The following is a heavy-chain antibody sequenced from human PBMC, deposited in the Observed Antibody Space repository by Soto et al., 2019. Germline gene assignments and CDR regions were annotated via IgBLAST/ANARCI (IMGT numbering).Heavy chain of an antibody. CDR1: VDIVSSNISS. V-gene: IGHV6-1*01. Sequence: QTLSLTFAISVDIVSSNISSLNWIRQSPSRGLEWLGRTYYRSKWYNDYAVSLKSRITINPDTSKNQFSLQLNSVTPEDTAVYYCARDLGSDAFDIWGQGTMVTVS. J-gene: IGHJ3*02. CDR3: ARDLGSDAFDI. CDR2: TYYRSKWYN. D-gene: IGHD1-26*01.